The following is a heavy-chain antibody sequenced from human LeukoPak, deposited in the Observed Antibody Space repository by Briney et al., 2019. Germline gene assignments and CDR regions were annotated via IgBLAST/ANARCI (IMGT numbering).Heavy chain of an antibody. CDR2: INHSGST. J-gene: IGHJ6*02. CDR3: ARRDYDILTGYYYGMDV. Sequence: SETLSLTCAVYGGSFSGYYWSWIRQPPGKGLEWIGEINHSGSTNYNPSLKSRVTISVDTSKNQFSLKLSSVTAADTAVYYCARRDYDILTGYYYGMDVWGQGTTVTVSS. V-gene: IGHV4-34*01. D-gene: IGHD3-9*01. CDR1: GGSFSGYY.